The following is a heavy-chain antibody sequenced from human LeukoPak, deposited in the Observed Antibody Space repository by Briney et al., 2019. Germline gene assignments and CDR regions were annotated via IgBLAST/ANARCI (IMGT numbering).Heavy chain of an antibody. D-gene: IGHD3-22*01. CDR2: ISSSSSYI. CDR3: ARTPYYDRTYWTQD. V-gene: IGHV3-21*01. CDR1: GFTFSSYS. Sequence: GGSLRLSCAASGFTFSSYSMNWVRQAPGKGLEWVSSISSSSSYIFYADSVKGRFTISRDNAKNSLYLQMNSLRAEDTAVYYCARTPYYDRTYWTQDWGQGILVTVSS. J-gene: IGHJ4*02.